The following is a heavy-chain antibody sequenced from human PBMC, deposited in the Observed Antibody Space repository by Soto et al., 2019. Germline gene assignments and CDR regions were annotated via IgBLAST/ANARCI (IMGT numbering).Heavy chain of an antibody. CDR1: GYTFSSYW. D-gene: IGHD3-3*01. CDR3: ARHAYDFWSGHPNPRYYYGMDV. Sequence: GESLKISCKGSGYTFSSYWIGWVRQMPGKGLEWMGIIYPGDSNTRYSPSLQGQVTISVDKSISTAYLQWSSLKATDTAMYYCARHAYDFWSGHPNPRYYYGMDVWGQGTTVTVSS. CDR2: IYPGDSNT. V-gene: IGHV5-51*01. J-gene: IGHJ6*02.